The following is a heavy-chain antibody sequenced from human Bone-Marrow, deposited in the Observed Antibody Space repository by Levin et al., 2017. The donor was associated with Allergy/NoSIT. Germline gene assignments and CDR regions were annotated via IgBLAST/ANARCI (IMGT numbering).Heavy chain of an antibody. Sequence: PPASVKVSCKASGFTFTSSAVQWVRQARGQRLEWIGWIVVGSGDTNYAQKFHERVTITRDMSTSTAYMELSSLRSEDTAVYYCAADRRDYYDTRGNYYNYGMDVWGQGTTVTVSS. D-gene: IGHD3-22*01. CDR2: IVVGSGDT. J-gene: IGHJ6*02. CDR3: AADRRDYYDTRGNYYNYGMDV. V-gene: IGHV1-58*01. CDR1: GFTFTSSA.